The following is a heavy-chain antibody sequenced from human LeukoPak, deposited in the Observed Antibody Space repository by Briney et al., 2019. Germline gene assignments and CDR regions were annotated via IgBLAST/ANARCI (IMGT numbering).Heavy chain of an antibody. CDR2: IYYSGST. CDR1: GGSISSGDYY. Sequence: KPSETLSLTCTVSGGSISSGDYYWSWIRQPPGKGLEWIGYIYYSGSTYYNPSLKSRVTISVDTSKNQFSLKLSSVTAADTAVYYCARRSYSASYYLDYWAQGTLVTVSS. D-gene: IGHD1-26*01. CDR3: ARRSYSASYYLDY. V-gene: IGHV4-30-4*02. J-gene: IGHJ4*02.